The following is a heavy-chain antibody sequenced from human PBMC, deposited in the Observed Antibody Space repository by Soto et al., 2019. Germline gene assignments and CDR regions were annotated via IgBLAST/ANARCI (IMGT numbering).Heavy chain of an antibody. J-gene: IGHJ4*02. Sequence: SETLSLTCDVSVEPMTCGCYWGWIRQSPGKGLEWIGSIYYGGTTYYNPSLRSRLAISIDTSKNQFSLRLSSVTAADTALYYCARGWYYFDFWGQGTLVTVSS. D-gene: IGHD2-15*01. V-gene: IGHV4-38-2*01. CDR1: VEPMTCGCY. CDR2: IYYGGTT. CDR3: ARGWYYFDF.